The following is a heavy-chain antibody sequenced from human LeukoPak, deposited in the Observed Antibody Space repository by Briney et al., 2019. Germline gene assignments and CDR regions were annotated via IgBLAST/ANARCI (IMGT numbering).Heavy chain of an antibody. Sequence: ASVRVSCKASGYTFTSYYMHWVRQAPGQGLEWMGIINPSGGSTSYAQKFQGRVTMTRDTSTSTVYMELSSLRSEDTAVYYCARDYTGGHFDYWGQGTLVTVSS. CDR2: INPSGGST. CDR1: GYTFTSYY. D-gene: IGHD3-16*01. V-gene: IGHV1-46*01. J-gene: IGHJ4*02. CDR3: ARDYTGGHFDY.